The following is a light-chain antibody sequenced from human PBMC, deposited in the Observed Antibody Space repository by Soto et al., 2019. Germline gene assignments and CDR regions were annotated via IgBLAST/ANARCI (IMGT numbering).Light chain of an antibody. CDR1: PSITRW. CDR2: DAT. CDR3: QQYNVYSHS. V-gene: IGKV1-5*01. J-gene: IGKJ2*01. Sequence: DIQMTQSPSTLAESVCDRVTITCRADPSITRWLAWFQQRQGKAPSLLIYDATNLQPGGPARFSGSGSGTELTLTISILQPDDFATYYCQQYNVYSHSLGQGTRVEIK.